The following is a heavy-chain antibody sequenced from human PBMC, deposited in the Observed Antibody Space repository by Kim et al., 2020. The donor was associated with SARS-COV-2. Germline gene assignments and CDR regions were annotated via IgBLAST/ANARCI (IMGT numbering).Heavy chain of an antibody. CDR1: GFTFSSYA. CDR3: AKGGMIVVVPNY. J-gene: IGHJ4*02. D-gene: IGHD3-22*01. Sequence: GGSLRLSCAASGFTFSSYAMSCVRQAPGKGLEWVSAISGSGGSTYYADSVKGRFTISRDNSKNTLYLQMNSLRAEDTAVYYCAKGGMIVVVPNYWGQGTLVTVSS. CDR2: ISGSGGST. V-gene: IGHV3-23*01.